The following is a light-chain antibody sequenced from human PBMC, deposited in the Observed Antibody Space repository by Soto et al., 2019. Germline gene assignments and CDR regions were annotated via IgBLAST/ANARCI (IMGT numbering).Light chain of an antibody. CDR2: DAS. Sequence: DIQMTQSRSTLSTPLGDRVTITCRSSQSISSSLACYKHRPGKAPKPLIYDASSLESGVPSRFSGSGSGTEFTLTIKSLKPDDFATDYCQQYNSYWTVRQVTKVDIK. V-gene: IGKV1-5*01. J-gene: IGKJ1*01. CDR3: QQYNSYWT. CDR1: QSISSS.